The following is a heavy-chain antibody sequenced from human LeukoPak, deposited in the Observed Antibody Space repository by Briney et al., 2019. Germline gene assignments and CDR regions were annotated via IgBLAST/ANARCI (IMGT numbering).Heavy chain of an antibody. CDR3: ARDLGGGRGYSYGPLDY. V-gene: IGHV3-20*04. Sequence: PGGSLRLSCAASGFTFDDYGMSWVRQAPGKGLEWVSGINWNGGSTGYADSVKGRFTISRDNAKNSLYLQMNSLRAEDTALYYCARDLGGGRGYSYGPLDYWGQGTLVTVSS. CDR2: INWNGGST. CDR1: GFTFDDYG. J-gene: IGHJ4*02. D-gene: IGHD5-18*01.